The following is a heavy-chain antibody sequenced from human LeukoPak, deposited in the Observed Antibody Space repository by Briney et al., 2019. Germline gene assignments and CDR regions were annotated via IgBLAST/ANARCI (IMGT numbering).Heavy chain of an antibody. J-gene: IGHJ4*02. CDR1: GFTFSSYA. CDR3: AKSRYNYYGSGSTIDY. CDR2: ISGSGGST. D-gene: IGHD3-10*01. Sequence: GGSLRLSCAASGFTFSSYAMSWVRQAPGKELEWVSAISGSGGSTYYADSVKGRFTISRDNSKNTLYLQMNSLRAEDTAVYYCAKSRYNYYGSGSTIDYWGQGILVTVSS. V-gene: IGHV3-23*01.